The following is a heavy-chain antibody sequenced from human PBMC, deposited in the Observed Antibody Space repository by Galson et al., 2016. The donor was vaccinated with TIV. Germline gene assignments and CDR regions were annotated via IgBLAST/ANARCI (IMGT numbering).Heavy chain of an antibody. D-gene: IGHD4-17*01. CDR2: IIPIFGLA. V-gene: IGHV1-69*13. CDR1: GGAFISHG. CDR3: ARGGSTVTRPFDC. J-gene: IGHJ4*02. Sequence: SVKVSCKASGGAFISHGISWVRQAPGQGLEWMGGIIPIFGLANYAQKFQGRVTITADDSTRTAYMELSSLRFDDTAVYYCARGGSTVTRPFDCWGQGTLVTVSS.